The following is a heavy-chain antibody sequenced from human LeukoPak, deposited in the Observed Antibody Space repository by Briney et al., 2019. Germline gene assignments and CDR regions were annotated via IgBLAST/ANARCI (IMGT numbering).Heavy chain of an antibody. D-gene: IGHD3-22*01. CDR3: ARETYDSSGYGRAYFDY. CDR1: GFTFSSNA. J-gene: IGHJ4*02. V-gene: IGHV3-23*01. CDR2: ITGSGGTT. Sequence: RTGGSLRLSCAASGFTFSSNAMTWVRQAPGKGLECVSAITGSGGTTYYADSVKGRFTISRDNSKNTLYLQLNNLRAEDTAVYYCARETYDSSGYGRAYFDYWGQGTLVTVSS.